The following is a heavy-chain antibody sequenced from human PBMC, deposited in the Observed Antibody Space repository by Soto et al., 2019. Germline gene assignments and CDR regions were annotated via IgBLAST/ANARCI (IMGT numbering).Heavy chain of an antibody. V-gene: IGHV4-4*07. CDR1: GGSISSYY. D-gene: IGHD6-25*01. Sequence: SETLSLTCTVSGGSISSYYWSWIRQPAGKGLEWLGRIYTSGSTNYNPSLKSRVTMSVDTSQNQFSLQLSYVTAAYTAVYYCARDPRPGGYYYYYGMDVWGQGTTVTVAS. CDR3: ARDPRPGGYYYYYGMDV. CDR2: IYTSGST. J-gene: IGHJ6*02.